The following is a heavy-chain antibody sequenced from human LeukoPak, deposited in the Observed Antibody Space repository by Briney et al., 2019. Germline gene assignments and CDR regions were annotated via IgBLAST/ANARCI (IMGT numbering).Heavy chain of an antibody. J-gene: IGHJ5*02. D-gene: IGHD6-13*01. CDR3: ARTIAAAGSNWFDP. CDR2: IYYSGST. V-gene: IGHV4-39*01. Sequence: SETLSLTCTVSGGSISSSSYYWGWIRQPPGKGLEWIGSIYYSGSTYYNPSLKSRVTISVDTPKNQFSLKLSSVTAADTAVYYCARTIAAAGSNWFDPWGQGTLVTVSS. CDR1: GGSISSSSYY.